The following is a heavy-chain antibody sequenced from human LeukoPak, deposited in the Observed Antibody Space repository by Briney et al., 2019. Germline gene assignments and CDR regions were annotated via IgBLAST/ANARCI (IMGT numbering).Heavy chain of an antibody. J-gene: IGHJ4*02. Sequence: GGSLKTPLKCPGYSFTSYLIGRVRQIPGKGLEWMGIIYPGDSDTRYSPSFQGQVTISPDKSISTAYLQWSSLKASDTAMYYCARRPGVAGLPFDYWGQGTLVTVSS. V-gene: IGHV5-51*01. CDR3: ARRPGVAGLPFDY. CDR1: GYSFTSYL. CDR2: IYPGDSDT. D-gene: IGHD6-19*01.